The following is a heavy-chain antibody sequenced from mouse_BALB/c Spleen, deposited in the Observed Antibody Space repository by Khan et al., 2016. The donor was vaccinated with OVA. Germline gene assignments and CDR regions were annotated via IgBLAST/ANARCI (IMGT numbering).Heavy chain of an antibody. CDR1: GYTFTSYW. V-gene: IGHV1S41*01. J-gene: IGHJ4*01. D-gene: IGHD1-1*01. CDR3: ARENYCGISCYAMDY. CDR2: IAPGSGST. Sequence: DLVKPGASVKLCCKASGYTFTSYWINWIKQRPGQGLEWIGRIAPGSGSTDYNEMFKGKATLTVDTSSSTVYIQLRILSSEDSAVYFCARENYCGISCYAMDYWGQVASVTVSS.